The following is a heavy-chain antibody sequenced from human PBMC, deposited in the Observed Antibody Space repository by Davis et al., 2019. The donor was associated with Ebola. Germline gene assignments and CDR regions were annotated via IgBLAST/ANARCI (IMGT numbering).Heavy chain of an antibody. CDR3: ARGYRPDTATDY. CDR2: ISAYNGNT. D-gene: IGHD5-18*01. CDR1: GYTFTSYA. J-gene: IGHJ4*02. V-gene: IGHV1-18*01. Sequence: AASVKVSCKASGYTFTSYAMNWVRQAPGQGLEWMGWISAYNGNTNYAQKLQGRVTMTTDTSTSTAYMELRSLRSDDTAVYYCARGYRPDTATDYWGQGTLVTVSS.